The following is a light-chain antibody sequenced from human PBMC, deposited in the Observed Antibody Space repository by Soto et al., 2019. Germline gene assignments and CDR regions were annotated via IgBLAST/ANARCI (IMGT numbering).Light chain of an antibody. V-gene: IGLV2-14*01. CDR1: SSDVGGYKY. CDR2: DVN. CDR3: SSYTSSSTRV. Sequence: QSALTQPASVSGSPGQSITISCTGTSSDVGGYKYVSWYQQHPDKAPKLMIYDVNNRPSGISNRFSGSKSGNTASLTISGLQAEDEADYYCSSYTSSSTRVFGTGTKLTVL. J-gene: IGLJ1*01.